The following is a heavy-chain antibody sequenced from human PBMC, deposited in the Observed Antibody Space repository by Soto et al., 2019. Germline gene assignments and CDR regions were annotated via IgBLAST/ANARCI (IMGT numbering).Heavy chain of an antibody. D-gene: IGHD6-19*01. V-gene: IGHV4-61*01. CDR1: GCSVSSGISY. CDR3: ARVPLRYSSSHNFDS. Sequence: PLETLSITCSFSGCSVSSGISYWSWIRQPPGKGLEWIGFIYNSETFNYNPSLKSRVTLSVDTSKHQFSLKLSSVTAADTAVYYCARVPLRYSSSHNFDSWGQGALVNVSS. CDR2: IYNSETF. J-gene: IGHJ4*02.